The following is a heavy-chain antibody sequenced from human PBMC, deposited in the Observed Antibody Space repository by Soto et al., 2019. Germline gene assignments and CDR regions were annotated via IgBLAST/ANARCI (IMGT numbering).Heavy chain of an antibody. J-gene: IGHJ3*02. CDR3: ARGGGVGVAGSAAFDM. CDR1: GYPVTAYY. V-gene: IGHV1-2*02. D-gene: IGHD3-3*01. Sequence: QLHLVQSGAVVKKPGASVTVSCSASGYPVTAYYMHWVRQAPGRGLEWMGGINPATGAAKYTQTFQGRVTRAMGPTTITVFRDMSVLSLDDSSVFYCARGGGVGVAGSAAFDMWVQGTLVTVSA. CDR2: INPATGAA.